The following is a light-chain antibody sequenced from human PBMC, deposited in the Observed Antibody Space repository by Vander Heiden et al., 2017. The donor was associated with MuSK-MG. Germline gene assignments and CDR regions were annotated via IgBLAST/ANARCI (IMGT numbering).Light chain of an antibody. CDR2: QNR. Sequence: YELTQPPSVSVSPGQTASITCSGDKLGDKYASWYQQKPGQSPVLIIYQNRKRPSGIPERFSGSSSGNTATLTISGTQAMDEADYYCQAWDSSTNLVFGGGTKLPVL. CDR3: QAWDSSTNLV. J-gene: IGLJ2*01. CDR1: KLGDKY. V-gene: IGLV3-1*01.